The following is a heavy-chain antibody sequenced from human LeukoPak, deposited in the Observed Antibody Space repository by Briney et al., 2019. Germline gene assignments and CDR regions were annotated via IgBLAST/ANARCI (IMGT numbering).Heavy chain of an antibody. J-gene: IGHJ4*02. CDR2: INPNSGVT. V-gene: IGHV1-2*02. D-gene: IGHD5-18*01. CDR1: RYTFTGYY. CDR3: ARGTGEGYTYGRYYFDY. Sequence: ASVKVSCKASRYTFTGYYMHWVRQAPGQRLEWMGWINPNSGVTDYAQNFQGRVTMTRDTSTSTAYVELSRLRSDDTAVYYCARGTGEGYTYGRYYFDYWGQGTLVTVSS.